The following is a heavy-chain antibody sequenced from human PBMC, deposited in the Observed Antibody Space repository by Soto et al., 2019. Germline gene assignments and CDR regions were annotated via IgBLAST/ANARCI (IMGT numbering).Heavy chain of an antibody. CDR3: ATYSGSYQIAY. J-gene: IGHJ4*02. D-gene: IGHD1-26*01. V-gene: IGHV1-8*01. CDR2: RNPNSGNT. CDR1: GYTFTSYD. Sequence: QVQLVQSGAEVKKPGASVKVSCKASGYTFTSYDINWVRQATGQGFEGRGWRNPNSGNTGYAQKFQGRVTMTRNTSMSTAYMELSILRSEDTAVYYCATYSGSYQIAYWGKGTLVSVSS.